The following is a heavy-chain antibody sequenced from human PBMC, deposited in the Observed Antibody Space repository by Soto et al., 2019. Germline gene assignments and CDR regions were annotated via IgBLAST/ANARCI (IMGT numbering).Heavy chain of an antibody. CDR2: ITGSGGGT. Sequence: PGWSLRLSCAASGFTFSSSAMTWVRQAPGKGLEWVSAITGSGGGTYYADSVKGRFTISRDNSITTLYLQMSSLRTEDTAVYYYAHPRGYGVFDAVDICGRGTMVSVSS. J-gene: IGHJ3*02. D-gene: IGHD4-17*01. CDR3: AHPRGYGVFDAVDI. CDR1: GFTFSSSA. V-gene: IGHV3-23*01.